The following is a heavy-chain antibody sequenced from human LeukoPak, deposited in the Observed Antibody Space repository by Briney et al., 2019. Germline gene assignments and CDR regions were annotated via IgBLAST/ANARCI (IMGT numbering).Heavy chain of an antibody. J-gene: IGHJ4*02. CDR2: INPKNGGT. CDR1: GYTFPGHH. Sequence: SVKVSCKASGYTFPGHHIHWVRQAPGQGLEWMGWINPKNGGTNYAQKFQGRVTMTRGTSINTAFMELSRLNSDDTAVYFCARDGYGGNSFDYWGQGTLVTVSS. V-gene: IGHV1-2*02. CDR3: ARDGYGGNSFDY. D-gene: IGHD4-23*01.